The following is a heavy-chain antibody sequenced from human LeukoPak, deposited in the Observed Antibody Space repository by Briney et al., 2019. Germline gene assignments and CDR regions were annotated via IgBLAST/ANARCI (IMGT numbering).Heavy chain of an antibody. CDR3: ARHQLIDWLPAVDY. D-gene: IGHD3-9*01. CDR2: IYYSGST. V-gene: IGHV4-59*08. Sequence: PSETLSLTCTVSGGSISSYYWSWIRQPPGKGLEWIGYIYYSGSTNYNPSLKSRVTISVDTSKNQFSLKLSSVTATDTAVYYCARHQLIDWLPAVDYWGQGTLVTVSS. J-gene: IGHJ4*02. CDR1: GGSISSYY.